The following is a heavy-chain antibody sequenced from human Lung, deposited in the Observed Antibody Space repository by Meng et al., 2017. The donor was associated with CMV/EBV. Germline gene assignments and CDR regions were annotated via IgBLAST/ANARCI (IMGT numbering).Heavy chain of an antibody. CDR3: ARDDGSGNVYDFYYGMDV. V-gene: IGHV3-21*01. Sequence: GEXXTISCEASGFNFSTYSLNWVRQAPGKGLEWVAFISRSTHYIYYADSVKARFTISRDTAKNSVYLQMNSLRAEDTAVYYCARDDGSGNVYDFYYGMDVWXQETTVTVSS. D-gene: IGHD3-10*01. J-gene: IGHJ6*01. CDR1: GFNFSTYS. CDR2: ISRSTHYI.